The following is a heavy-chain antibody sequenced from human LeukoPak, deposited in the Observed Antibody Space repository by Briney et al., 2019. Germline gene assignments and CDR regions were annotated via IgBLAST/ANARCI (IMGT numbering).Heavy chain of an antibody. CDR1: GFTFSSYA. V-gene: IGHV3-23*01. D-gene: IGHD6-25*01. J-gene: IGHJ6*03. CDR2: ISGSGGST. Sequence: GGSLRLSCAASGFTFSSYAMSWVRQAPGKGLEWVSAISGSGGSTYYADSVKGRFTISRDNSKNTLYLQMNSLRAEDTAVYYCAKDFSSASYTYYYYYMDVWGKGTTVTVSS. CDR3: AKDFSSASYTYYYYYMDV.